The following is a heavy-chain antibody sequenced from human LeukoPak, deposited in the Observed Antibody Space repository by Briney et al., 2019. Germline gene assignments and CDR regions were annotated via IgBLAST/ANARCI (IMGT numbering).Heavy chain of an antibody. D-gene: IGHD3-22*01. V-gene: IGHV4-39*01. CDR1: GGSISSSSYY. J-gene: IGHJ4*02. CDR2: IYYSGST. CDR3: ARQRITMIVVVIDY. Sequence: SETLSLTCTVSGGSISSSSYYWGWIRQPPGKGLEWIGRIYYSGSTYYNPSLKSRVTISVDTSKNQFSLKLSSVTAADTAVYYCARQRITMIVVVIDYWGQGTLVTVSS.